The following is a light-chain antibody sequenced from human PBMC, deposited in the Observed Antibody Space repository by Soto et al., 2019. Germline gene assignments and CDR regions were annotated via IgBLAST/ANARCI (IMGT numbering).Light chain of an antibody. CDR2: TSS. Sequence: AIQMTQSPSSLSASIGDRVTITCRASQGIGNDLGWYQQKPGKAPKLLLYTSSNLQRGVPSRFSGSGSGTDFTLTISSLQPEDFATYYCLQDYSYPLTFVGGTKVEI. J-gene: IGKJ4*01. CDR3: LQDYSYPLT. V-gene: IGKV1-6*01. CDR1: QGIGND.